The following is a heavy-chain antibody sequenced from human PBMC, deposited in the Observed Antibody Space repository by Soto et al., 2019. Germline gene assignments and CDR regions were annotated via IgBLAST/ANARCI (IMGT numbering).Heavy chain of an antibody. CDR1: GFTFSSYS. Sequence: EVQLVESGGGLVKPGGSLRLSCAASGFTFSSYSMNWVRQAPGQGLEWVSSISTGGSNIYYADSVKGRFTISRDNAKNSLYLQMNSLRAEDTAVYYCARDPSLTGDYYYYGMDGWGQGTTVTVAS. D-gene: IGHD7-27*01. CDR3: ARDPSLTGDYYYYGMDG. CDR2: ISTGGSNI. J-gene: IGHJ6*02. V-gene: IGHV3-21*01.